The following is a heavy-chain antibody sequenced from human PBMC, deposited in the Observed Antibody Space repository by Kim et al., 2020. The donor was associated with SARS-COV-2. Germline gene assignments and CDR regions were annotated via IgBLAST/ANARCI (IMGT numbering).Heavy chain of an antibody. J-gene: IGHJ6*02. V-gene: IGHV1-18*04. Sequence: ASVKVSCKASGYTFTSYGISWVRQAPGQGLEWMGWISAYNGNTNYAQKLQGRVTMTTDTSTSTAYMELRSLRSDDTAVYYCARDLRGYCSSTSCYPDYYYYGMDDWGQGTTVTVSS. CDR1: GYTFTSYG. D-gene: IGHD2-2*01. CDR2: ISAYNGNT. CDR3: ARDLRGYCSSTSCYPDYYYYGMDD.